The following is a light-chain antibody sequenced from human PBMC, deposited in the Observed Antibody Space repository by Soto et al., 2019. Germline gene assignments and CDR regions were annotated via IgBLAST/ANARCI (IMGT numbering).Light chain of an antibody. V-gene: IGKV2-24*01. CDR2: RVS. CDR1: QSLVHGDGNTY. J-gene: IGKJ1*01. Sequence: DIVMTQSPLSSPVTLGQPASISCRSSQSLVHGDGNTYLSWFQQRPGQPPRLLIYRVSDRFSGVPDRFSDSGAGTDFTLTISRVEPEDVGVYYCMQATQSLWTFGQGTKVDIK. CDR3: MQATQSLWT.